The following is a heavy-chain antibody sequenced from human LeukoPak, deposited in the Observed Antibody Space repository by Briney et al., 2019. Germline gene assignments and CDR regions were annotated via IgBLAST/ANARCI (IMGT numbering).Heavy chain of an antibody. J-gene: IGHJ4*02. CDR3: AKDRNIVAPYFDY. Sequence: PGGSLRLSCAASGFIFSSYNMNWVRQAPGKGLEWVSFISSSSSYIYYADSVKGRFTISRDNSKNTLYLQMNSLRAEDTAVYYCAKDRNIVAPYFDYWGQGTLVTVSS. D-gene: IGHD5-12*01. V-gene: IGHV3-21*04. CDR2: ISSSSSYI. CDR1: GFIFSSYN.